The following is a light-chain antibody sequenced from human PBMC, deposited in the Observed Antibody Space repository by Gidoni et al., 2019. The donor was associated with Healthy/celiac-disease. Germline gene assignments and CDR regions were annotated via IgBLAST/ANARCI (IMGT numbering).Light chain of an antibody. J-gene: IGKJ4*01. CDR1: QGIRNY. Sequence: AIQITQSPSSLSASVGDRVTITCRASQGIRNYLGWYQQKPGKAPKLLIYAASSLQSGVPSRFSGSGSGTDFTLTISSLQPEDFATYYCLQDYNYPLTFGGGTKVEIK. CDR3: LQDYNYPLT. CDR2: AAS. V-gene: IGKV1-6*01.